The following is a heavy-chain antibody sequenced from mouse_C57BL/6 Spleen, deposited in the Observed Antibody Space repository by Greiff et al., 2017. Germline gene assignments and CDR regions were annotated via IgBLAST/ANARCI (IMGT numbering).Heavy chain of an antibody. V-gene: IGHV1-64*01. Sequence: VHLVESGAELVKPGASVQLSCKASGYTFTSYWMHWVKQRPGQGLEWIGMIHPNSGSTNYNEKFKSKATLTVDKSSSTAYMQLSSLTSEDSAVYYCSGASDYWGQGTSVTVSS. D-gene: IGHD3-1*01. J-gene: IGHJ4*01. CDR3: SGASDY. CDR1: GYTFTSYW. CDR2: IHPNSGST.